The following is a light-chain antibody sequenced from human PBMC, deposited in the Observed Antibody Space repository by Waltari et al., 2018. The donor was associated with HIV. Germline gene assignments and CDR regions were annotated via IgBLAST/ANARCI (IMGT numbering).Light chain of an antibody. V-gene: IGKV2D-29*02. Sequence: DIVMTQTPPSLSVTPGQPASFSCNSSQSLKHTDGKTYLYWYLQRPGQSPPVLIYEVSKRYAGGPDRFSGSGSGTHFTLKIARVEAEDVGSYYCMQSLHLLYTFGQGTKLEIK. CDR2: EVS. CDR3: MQSLHLLYT. J-gene: IGKJ2*01. CDR1: QSLKHTDGKTY.